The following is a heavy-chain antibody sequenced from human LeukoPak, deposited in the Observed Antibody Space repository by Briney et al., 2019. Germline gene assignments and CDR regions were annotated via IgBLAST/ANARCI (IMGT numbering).Heavy chain of an antibody. D-gene: IGHD2-2*01. CDR3: AKLKSALLVVAA. CDR1: GFTFSRSS. CDR2: MSGAGDIA. J-gene: IGHJ5*01. V-gene: IGHV3-23*01. Sequence: GGSVTLSCAASGFTFSRSSLSWVRQAPGQGLEWVSSMSGAGDIAHYAESVRGRFTISRDNSRNTLYLQMNSLRADDTAVYYCAKLKSALLVVAAWG.